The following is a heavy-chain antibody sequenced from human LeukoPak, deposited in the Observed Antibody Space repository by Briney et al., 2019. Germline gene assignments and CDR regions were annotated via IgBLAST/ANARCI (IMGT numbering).Heavy chain of an antibody. CDR1: GGTISSGGDY. CDR3: ARGTEVANSPRGTPSGYGMDV. CDR2: IYYSGST. V-gene: IGHV4-31*03. D-gene: IGHD4-23*01. J-gene: IGHJ6*02. Sequence: SETLSLTCTVSGGTISSGGDYWTWIRQHPGKGLEWIGYIYYSGSTYYNPSLKSRITISVDTSKNQFSLKLSSVTAADTAVYYCARGTEVANSPRGTPSGYGMDVWGQGTTVTVSS.